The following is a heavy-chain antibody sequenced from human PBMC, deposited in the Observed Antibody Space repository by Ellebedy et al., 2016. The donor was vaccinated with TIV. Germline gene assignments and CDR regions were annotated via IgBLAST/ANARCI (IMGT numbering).Heavy chain of an antibody. Sequence: GESLKISCAASGFTFSSYAMHWVRQAPGKGLEWVAVIRYDGGTQDYADSVKGRFTISRDNSKNTLNLQMNSLRAEDTAVYYCAKELPIYDSNGYYDLDYWGQGTLVTVSS. CDR1: GFTFSSYA. CDR3: AKELPIYDSNGYYDLDY. CDR2: IRYDGGTQ. D-gene: IGHD3-22*01. J-gene: IGHJ4*02. V-gene: IGHV3-30*02.